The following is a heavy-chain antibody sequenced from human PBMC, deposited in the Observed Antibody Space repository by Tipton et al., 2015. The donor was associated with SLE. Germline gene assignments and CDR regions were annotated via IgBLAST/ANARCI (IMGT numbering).Heavy chain of an antibody. D-gene: IGHD2-2*01. CDR1: GYYIRSGYY. CDR3: ATSPLTP. Sequence: TLSLTCVVSGYYIRSGYYWSWIRQHPGKGLEWIGYIYYSGSTYYNPSLKSRVTISVDTSKNQFSLKLTSVTAADTAVYYCATSPLTPWGQGTLVTVSS. J-gene: IGHJ5*02. CDR2: IYYSGST. V-gene: IGHV4-31*11.